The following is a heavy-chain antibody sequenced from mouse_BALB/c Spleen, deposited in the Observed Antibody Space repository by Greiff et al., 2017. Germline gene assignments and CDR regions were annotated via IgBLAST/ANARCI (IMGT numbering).Heavy chain of an antibody. CDR1: GFTFNTYA. Sequence: EVQLVESGGGFVQPKGSLKLSCAASGFTFNTYAMHWVCQAPGKGLEWVARIRSKSNNYATYFADSVKDRFTISRDDSQSMLYLQMNNLKTEDTAMYYCVRELTETMDYWGQGTSVTVSS. D-gene: IGHD4-1*01. J-gene: IGHJ4*01. V-gene: IGHV10-3*03. CDR3: VRELTETMDY. CDR2: IRSKSNNYAT.